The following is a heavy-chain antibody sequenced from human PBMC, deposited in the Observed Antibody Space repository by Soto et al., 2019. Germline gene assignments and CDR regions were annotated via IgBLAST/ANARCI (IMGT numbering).Heavy chain of an antibody. J-gene: IGHJ3*02. D-gene: IGHD4-4*01. CDR2: IIVHYGTA. Sequence: QMQLVQSGTEVKTPGSSVKVSCRASGDILSSPAVSWVRQAPGQGLEWMGGIIVHYGTANYAQNFQGRVTITADESTRTGYLELNSLRPNDTAMSYCARDREATVLMFDIWGQGTRVIVSP. CDR3: ARDREATVLMFDI. V-gene: IGHV1-69*01. CDR1: GDILSSPA.